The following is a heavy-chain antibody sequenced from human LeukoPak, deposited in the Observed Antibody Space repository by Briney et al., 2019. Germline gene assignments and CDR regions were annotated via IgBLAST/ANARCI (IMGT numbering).Heavy chain of an antibody. D-gene: IGHD3-22*01. J-gene: IGHJ6*02. CDR3: ARETYYYDSSGYYYYYGMDV. CDR1: GFTFSSYG. V-gene: IGHV3-33*01. Sequence: GGSLRLSCAASGFTFSSYGMHWVRQAPGKGLEWVAVIWYDGSNKYYADSVKGRFTISRDNSKNTLYLKMNSLRAEDTAVYYCARETYYYDSSGYYYYYGMDVWGQGTTVTVSS. CDR2: IWYDGSNK.